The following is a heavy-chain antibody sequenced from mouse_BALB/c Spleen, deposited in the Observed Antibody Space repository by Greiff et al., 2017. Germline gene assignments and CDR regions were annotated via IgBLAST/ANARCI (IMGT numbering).Heavy chain of an antibody. CDR1: GYTFTDYN. D-gene: IGHD2-2*01. CDR2: INPNNGGT. Sequence: EVQLQQSGPELVKPGASVKIPCKASGYTFTDYNMDWVKQSHGKSLEWIGDINPNNGGTIYNQKFKGKATLTVDKSSSTAYMELRSLTSEDTAVYYCARLSLLWLPYFDYWGQGTTLTVSS. V-gene: IGHV1-18*01. CDR3: ARLSLLWLPYFDY. J-gene: IGHJ2*01.